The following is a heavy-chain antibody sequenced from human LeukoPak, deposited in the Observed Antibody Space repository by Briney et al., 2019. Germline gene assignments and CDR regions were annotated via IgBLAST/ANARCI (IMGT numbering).Heavy chain of an antibody. Sequence: SETLSLTCTVSGGSISSYYWSWIRQPPGKGLEWIGYIYYSGSTNYNPSLKSRVTISVDTSKYQFSLKLSSVTAADTAVYYCAREADFVTDYWGQGTLVTVSS. J-gene: IGHJ4*02. CDR2: IYYSGST. V-gene: IGHV4-59*01. D-gene: IGHD2-21*01. CDR1: GGSISSYY. CDR3: AREADFVTDY.